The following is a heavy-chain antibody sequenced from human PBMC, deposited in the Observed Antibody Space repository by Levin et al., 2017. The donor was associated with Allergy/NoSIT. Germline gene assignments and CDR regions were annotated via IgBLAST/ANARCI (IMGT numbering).Heavy chain of an antibody. CDR2: ISGSGGST. D-gene: IGHD6-13*01. CDR1: GFTFSSYA. V-gene: IGHV3-23*01. J-gene: IGHJ4*02. CDR3: AKDEDYSSSWYTGVFDY. Sequence: GGSLRLSCAASGFTFSSYAMSWVRQAPGKGLEWVSAISGSGGSTFYADSVKGRFTISRDNSRNTLYLQMYSLRAEDTALYYCAKDEDYSSSWYTGVFDYWGQGTLVTVSS.